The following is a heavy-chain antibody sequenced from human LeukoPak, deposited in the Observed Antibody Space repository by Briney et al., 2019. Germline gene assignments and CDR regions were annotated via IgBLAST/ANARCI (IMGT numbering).Heavy chain of an antibody. CDR2: IYHSGST. CDR1: GYSLSSGYY. D-gene: IGHD4-11*01. J-gene: IGHJ4*02. Sequence: SETLSLTCTVSGYSLSSGYYWGWIRQPPGKGLEWIGSIYHSGSTYYNPSLKSRVTISVDTSKNQFSLKLSSVTAADTAVYYCARDRDYSNYVHDYWGQGTLVTVSS. CDR3: ARDRDYSNYVHDY. V-gene: IGHV4-38-2*02.